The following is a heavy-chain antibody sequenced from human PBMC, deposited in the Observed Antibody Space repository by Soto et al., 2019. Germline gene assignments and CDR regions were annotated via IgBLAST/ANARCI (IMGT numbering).Heavy chain of an antibody. CDR3: AAGGGLPRYY. CDR2: IYHSGST. V-gene: IGHV4-30-2*01. D-gene: IGHD5-12*01. CDR1: GGSISIGGYS. J-gene: IGHJ4*02. Sequence: QLQLQESGSGRVKPSQTLSLTCAVSGGSISIGGYSWSWIRQPPGKGLEWIGYIYHSGSTYYNPSLKSRVTISVDRSKNQFSLKLSSVTAADTAVYYCAAGGGLPRYYWGQGTLVTVSS.